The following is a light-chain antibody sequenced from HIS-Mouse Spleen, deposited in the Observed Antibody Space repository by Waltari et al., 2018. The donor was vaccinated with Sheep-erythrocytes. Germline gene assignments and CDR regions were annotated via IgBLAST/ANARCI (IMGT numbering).Light chain of an antibody. Sequence: SYELTQPPSVSVSPGQTASIPCSGDTLGDKYACWYQQTPGQSPVLVIYQDSKRPSGIPERFSGSNAGNTATLTISGTQAMDEADYYCQAWDSSTEVFGGGTKLTVL. V-gene: IGLV3-1*01. CDR3: QAWDSSTEV. J-gene: IGLJ2*01. CDR2: QDS. CDR1: TLGDKY.